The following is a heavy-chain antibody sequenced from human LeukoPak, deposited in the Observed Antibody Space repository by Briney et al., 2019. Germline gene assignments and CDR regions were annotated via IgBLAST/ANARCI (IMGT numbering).Heavy chain of an antibody. CDR2: ISGSGGST. Sequence: GGSLRLSCAASGFTFSSYAMSWVRQAPGKGLEWVSAISGSGGSTYYADSVKGRFTMSRDNSKNTLYLQMNNLKAEDTAVYYCAKEGVYSGSSLYYFDSWGQGTLVTVSS. D-gene: IGHD1-26*01. V-gene: IGHV3-23*01. J-gene: IGHJ4*02. CDR1: GFTFSSYA. CDR3: AKEGVYSGSSLYYFDS.